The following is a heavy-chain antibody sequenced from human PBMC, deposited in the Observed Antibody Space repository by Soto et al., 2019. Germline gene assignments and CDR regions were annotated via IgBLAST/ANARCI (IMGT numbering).Heavy chain of an antibody. CDR1: GYTFTSYG. V-gene: IGHV1-18*01. CDR2: ISAYNGNT. J-gene: IGHJ4*02. CDR3: ASSLLVGYGLGGESD. Sequence: QVQLVQSGAEVKKPGASVKVSCKASGYTFTSYGISWVRQAPGQGLEWMGWISAYNGNTNYAQKLQGRVTMTTDTSTSTAYMGPRSPRSAGTAVYYCASSLLVGYGLGGESDWGRGTLVTVSS. D-gene: IGHD5-18*01.